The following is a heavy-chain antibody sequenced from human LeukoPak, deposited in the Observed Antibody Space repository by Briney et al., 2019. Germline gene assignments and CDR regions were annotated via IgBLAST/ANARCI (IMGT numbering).Heavy chain of an antibody. V-gene: IGHV3-11*05. Sequence: PGGSLRLSCAASGFTFSDYYMSWIRQAPGKGLEWVSYISKSGTSTKYADSVKGRFSISRDNAKQSLYLQLNSLTAEDTAVYFCARVGSSGSPLDYWGQGTLVTVSS. CDR1: GFTFSDYY. J-gene: IGHJ4*02. CDR2: ISKSGTST. D-gene: IGHD3-10*01. CDR3: ARVGSSGSPLDY.